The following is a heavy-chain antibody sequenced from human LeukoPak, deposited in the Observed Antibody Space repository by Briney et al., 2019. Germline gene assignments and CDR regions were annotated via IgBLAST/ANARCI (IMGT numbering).Heavy chain of an antibody. D-gene: IGHD2-15*01. CDR1: GLTFSGSA. Sequence: GGSLRLSCAASGLTFSGSAMSWVRQAPGKGLEWVSLISGSGNSTYYADSVKGRFTISRDNSKNTLYLQMNSLRAEDTAVYYCAKVLVLVSTNRYYFDYWGQGTLVTVSS. J-gene: IGHJ4*02. CDR2: ISGSGNST. CDR3: AKVLVLVSTNRYYFDY. V-gene: IGHV3-23*01.